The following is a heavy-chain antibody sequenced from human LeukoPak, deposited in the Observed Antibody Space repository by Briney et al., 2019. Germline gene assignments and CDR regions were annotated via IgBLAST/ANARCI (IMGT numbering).Heavy chain of an antibody. J-gene: IGHJ3*02. CDR3: ARGVIQLSTDAFDI. Sequence: SETLSLNCTVSGGSINNYYWSWIRQPPGKGLEWIGYIYYSGSTNYNPSLKSRVTISVDTSKNQFSLKLSSVTAADTAVYYCARGVIQLSTDAFDIWGQGTMVTVSS. CDR1: GGSINNYY. V-gene: IGHV4-59*01. D-gene: IGHD5-18*01. CDR2: IYYSGST.